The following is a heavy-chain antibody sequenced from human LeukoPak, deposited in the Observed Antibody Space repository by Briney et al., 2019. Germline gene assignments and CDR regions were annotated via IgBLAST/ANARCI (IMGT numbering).Heavy chain of an antibody. V-gene: IGHV3-21*01. CDR2: ISSSSSYI. J-gene: IGHJ4*02. CDR1: GFSFSSFS. CDR3: ATAPLTLGGYSSSSDY. D-gene: IGHD6-6*01. Sequence: PGGSLRLSCAASGFSFSSFSMNWVRQAPGKGLEWVSSISSSSSYIYYADSVKGRFTISRDNAKNSLYLQMNSLRAEDTAVYYCATAPLTLGGYSSSSDYWGQGTLVTVSS.